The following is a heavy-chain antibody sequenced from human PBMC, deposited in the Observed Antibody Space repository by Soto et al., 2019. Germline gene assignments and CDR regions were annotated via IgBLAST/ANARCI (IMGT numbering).Heavy chain of an antibody. V-gene: IGHV5-10-1*01. CDR2: IDPSDSYT. Sequence: GESLKISCKGSGYSFTSYWITWVRQMPGNGLEWMGRIDPSDSYTNYSPSFQGHVTVSADKSISTAYLQWSSLKASETAMYYCARHKGIRAHLDYWGQGTLVTVSS. D-gene: IGHD3-10*01. CDR3: ARHKGIRAHLDY. CDR1: GYSFTSYW. J-gene: IGHJ4*02.